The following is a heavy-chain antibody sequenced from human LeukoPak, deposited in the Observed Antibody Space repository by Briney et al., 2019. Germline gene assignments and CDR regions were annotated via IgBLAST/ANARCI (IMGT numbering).Heavy chain of an antibody. Sequence: SLRLSCAASGFTFSSYGMHWVRQAPGKGLEWVAVISYDGSNKYYADSVKGRFTISRDNSKNTLYLQMNSLRAEDTAVYYCAAGYDFWSGRFDYWGQGTLVTVSS. CDR2: ISYDGSNK. CDR3: AAGYDFWSGRFDY. V-gene: IGHV3-30*03. J-gene: IGHJ4*02. D-gene: IGHD3-3*01. CDR1: GFTFSSYG.